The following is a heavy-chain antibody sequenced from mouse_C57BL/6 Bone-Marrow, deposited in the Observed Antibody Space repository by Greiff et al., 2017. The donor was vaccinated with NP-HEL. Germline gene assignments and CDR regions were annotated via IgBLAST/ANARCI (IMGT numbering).Heavy chain of an antibody. Sequence: QVQLQQSGAELARPGASVKLSCKASGYTFTSYGISWVKQRTGQGLEWIGEIYPRSGNTYYNEKFKGKATLTADKSSSTAYMELRSLTSEDSAVYFCARHHYYGSRDYAMDYWGQGTSVTVSS. V-gene: IGHV1-81*01. D-gene: IGHD1-1*01. CDR2: IYPRSGNT. CDR3: ARHHYYGSRDYAMDY. J-gene: IGHJ4*01. CDR1: GYTFTSYG.